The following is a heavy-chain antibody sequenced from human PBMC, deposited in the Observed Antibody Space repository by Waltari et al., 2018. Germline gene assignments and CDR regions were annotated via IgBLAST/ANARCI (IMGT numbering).Heavy chain of an antibody. Sequence: EVQLVESGGGLVQPGGSLRLSCAASGFPFRSYEMNWVRQAPGRGLEWVSYISGSASAIYYADSVKGRFTISRDNSDNSLSLQMNSLRVEDTAIYYCVRDRGEDASDIWGQGTMVTVSS. CDR2: ISGSASAI. CDR1: GFPFRSYE. V-gene: IGHV3-48*03. CDR3: VRDRGEDASDI. J-gene: IGHJ3*02.